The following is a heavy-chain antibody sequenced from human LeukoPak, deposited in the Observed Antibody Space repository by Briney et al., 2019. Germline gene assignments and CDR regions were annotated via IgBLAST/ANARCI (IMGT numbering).Heavy chain of an antibody. CDR3: ARRIIAVAGIGDAFDI. J-gene: IGHJ3*02. CDR1: GYSISSGYD. V-gene: IGHV4-38-2*01. D-gene: IGHD6-19*01. Sequence: SETLSLTCAVSGYSISSGYDWGWIRPPPGKGLEWIGSIYHSGSTYYNPSLKSRVTISVDTSKNQFSLKLSSVTAADTAVYYCARRIIAVAGIGDAFDIWGQGTMVTVSS. CDR2: IYHSGST.